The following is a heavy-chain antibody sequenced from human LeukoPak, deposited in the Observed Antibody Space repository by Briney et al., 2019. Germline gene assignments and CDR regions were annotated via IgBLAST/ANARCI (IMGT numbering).Heavy chain of an antibody. CDR2: INPNNGGT. D-gene: IGHD2-21*01. CDR3: ARADRLHGGPYLIGP. J-gene: IGHJ5*02. CDR1: GYSFTDYY. V-gene: IGHV1-2*02. Sequence: ASVKVSCKTSGYSFTDYYLHWVRQAPGQGLEWMGWINPNNGGTSSAQKFQGRVTMTKDTSITTVYMEVTWLTSDDTAIYYCARADRLHGGPYLIGPWGQGTLVTVSS.